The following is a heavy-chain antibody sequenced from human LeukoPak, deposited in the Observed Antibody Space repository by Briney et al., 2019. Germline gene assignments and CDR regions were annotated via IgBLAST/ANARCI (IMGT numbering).Heavy chain of an antibody. CDR2: ISYDGSNK. CDR1: GFTFSSYG. D-gene: IGHD2-2*01. J-gene: IGHJ6*02. CDR3: AKAILGYCSSTSCPMDV. V-gene: IGHV3-30*18. Sequence: GGSLRLSCAASGFTFSSYGMHWVRQAPGKGLEWVAVISYDGSNKYYADPVKGRFTISRDNSKNTLYLQMNSLRAEDTAVYYCAKAILGYCSSTSCPMDVWGQGTTVTVSS.